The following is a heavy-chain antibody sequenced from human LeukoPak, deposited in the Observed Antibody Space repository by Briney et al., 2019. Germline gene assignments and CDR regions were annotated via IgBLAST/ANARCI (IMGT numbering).Heavy chain of an antibody. CDR3: ARRAGAYTHPYDY. D-gene: IGHD3-16*01. J-gene: IGHJ4*02. V-gene: IGHV3-53*01. Sequence: GGSLRLSCTVSGFTVSSNSMSWVRQAPGKGLEWVSFIYSAGSIYYSDSVKGRFTVSIDNSKNTLYLQMNSLRAEDTAVYYCARRAGAYTHPYDYWGQGTLVTVSS. CDR2: IYSAGSI. CDR1: GFTVSSNS.